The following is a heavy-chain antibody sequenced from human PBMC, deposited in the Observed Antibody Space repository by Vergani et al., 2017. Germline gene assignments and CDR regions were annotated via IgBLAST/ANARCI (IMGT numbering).Heavy chain of an antibody. CDR3: AXTLYYDSLTAYYSGDYYYYMDV. CDR1: GASISSNSYY. CDR2: IRYSGPT. D-gene: IGHD3-9*01. V-gene: IGHV4-39*07. J-gene: IGHJ6*03. Sequence: QLQLQESGPGLVEPSETLSLTCTVSGASISSNSYYWGWVRQSPGNGLEWVGSIRYSGPTYYNLPLQSRTTISLDTSKNQFSLKLSSVTAADTAVYYCAXTLYYDSLTAYYSGDYYYYMDVWGKGTTVTVSS.